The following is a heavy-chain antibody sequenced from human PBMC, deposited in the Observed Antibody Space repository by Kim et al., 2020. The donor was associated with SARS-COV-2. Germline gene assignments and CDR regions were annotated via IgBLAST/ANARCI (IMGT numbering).Heavy chain of an antibody. CDR2: IYPGDSDT. D-gene: IGHD6-19*01. J-gene: IGHJ4*02. Sequence: GESLKISCKGSGYSFTSYWIGWVRQMPGKGLEWMGIIYPGDSDTRYSPSFQGQVTISADKSISTAYLQWSSLKASDTAMYYCARYPGIAVAGFLFDYWGQGTLVTVSS. V-gene: IGHV5-51*01. CDR3: ARYPGIAVAGFLFDY. CDR1: GYSFTSYW.